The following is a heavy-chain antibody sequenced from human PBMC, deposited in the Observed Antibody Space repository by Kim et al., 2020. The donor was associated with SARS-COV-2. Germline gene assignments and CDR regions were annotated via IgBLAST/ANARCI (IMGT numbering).Heavy chain of an antibody. V-gene: IGHV4-34*01. D-gene: IGHD4-17*01. CDR3: ARVSGFDDYGGKMPAY. J-gene: IGHJ4*02. CDR2: INHSGST. Sequence: SETLSLTCAVYGGSFSGYYWSWIRQPPGKGLEWIGEINHSGSTNYNPSLKSRVTISVDTSKNQFSLKLSSVTAADTAVYYCARVSGFDDYGGKMPAYWGQGTLVTVSS. CDR1: GGSFSGYY.